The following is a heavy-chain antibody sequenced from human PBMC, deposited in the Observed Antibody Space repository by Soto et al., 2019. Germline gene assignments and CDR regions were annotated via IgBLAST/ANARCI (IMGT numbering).Heavy chain of an antibody. CDR2: IYHSGNT. Sequence: SETLSLTCAVSGGSISSSYWWSWVRQPPGKGLEWIGEIYHSGNTNYNPSLKSRVTISVDKSKNQFSLKLSSVTAADTAVYYCARRRITMIVVVFDAFDIWGQGTMVT. CDR3: ARRRITMIVVVFDAFDI. D-gene: IGHD3-22*01. CDR1: GGSISSSYW. J-gene: IGHJ3*02. V-gene: IGHV4-4*02.